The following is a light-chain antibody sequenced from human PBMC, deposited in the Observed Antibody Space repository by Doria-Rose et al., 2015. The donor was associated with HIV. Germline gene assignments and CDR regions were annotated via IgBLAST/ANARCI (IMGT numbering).Light chain of an antibody. CDR3: QQYYDTPP. J-gene: IGKJ3*01. CDR2: WAS. V-gene: IGKV4-1*01. CDR1: QSLLYTSKNY. Sequence: TQSPESLGMSLGERATLNCKSNQSLLYTSKNYLAWYQQKPGQPPKLLIYWASTRQSGVPARFSGSGSGTDFTLTISSLEAEDVAVYYCQQYYDTPPFGPGTIVDIK.